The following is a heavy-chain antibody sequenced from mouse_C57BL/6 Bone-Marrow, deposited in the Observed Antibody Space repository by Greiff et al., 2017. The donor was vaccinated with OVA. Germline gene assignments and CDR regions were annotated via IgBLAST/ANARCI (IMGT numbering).Heavy chain of an antibody. CDR1: GFTFSSYG. V-gene: IGHV5-6*01. Sequence: VQVVESGGDLVKPGGSLKLSCAASGFTFSSYGMSWVRQTPDKRLEWVATISSGGSYTYYPDSVKGRFTISRDNAKNTLYLQMSSLKSEDTAMYYCARRNWVFAYWGQGTLVTVSA. CDR3: ARRNWVFAY. J-gene: IGHJ3*01. D-gene: IGHD4-1*01. CDR2: ISSGGSYT.